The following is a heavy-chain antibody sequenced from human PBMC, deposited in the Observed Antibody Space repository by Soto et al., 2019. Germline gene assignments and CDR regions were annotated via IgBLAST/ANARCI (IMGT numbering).Heavy chain of an antibody. CDR3: VRGGAGGVYYGLDV. J-gene: IGHJ6*02. CDR1: GFSFSTYG. CDR2: IRYDGNNK. V-gene: IGHV3-33*01. D-gene: IGHD6-13*01. Sequence: GGSLRLSCTSSGFSFSTYGMHWVRPPPGKGLEWVAVIRYDGNNKFYADSVKGRFTISRDSPTKTLYLQMNSLRVEDTALYYCVRGGAGGVYYGLDVWGQGTTVTVSS.